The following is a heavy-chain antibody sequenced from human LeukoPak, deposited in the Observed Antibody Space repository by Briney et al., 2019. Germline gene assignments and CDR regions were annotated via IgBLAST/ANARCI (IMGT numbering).Heavy chain of an antibody. D-gene: IGHD6-13*01. Sequence: GGSLRLSCAASGFTFSSYEMNWVRQAPGKGLEWVSYLSSSGSTIYYADSVKGRFTISRDNARNSLYLQMNSLRAEDTAVYFCAHIPEYSSSWFFDYWGQGTLVTVSS. CDR1: GFTFSSYE. J-gene: IGHJ4*02. V-gene: IGHV3-48*03. CDR2: LSSSGSTI. CDR3: AHIPEYSSSWFFDY.